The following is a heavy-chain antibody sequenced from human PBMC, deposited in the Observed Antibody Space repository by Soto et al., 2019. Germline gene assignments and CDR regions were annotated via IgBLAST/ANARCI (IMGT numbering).Heavy chain of an antibody. D-gene: IGHD3-22*01. J-gene: IGHJ4*02. CDR3: THNFHVWLLESYYIDY. CDR2: IYWDDDK. Sequence: QITLKESGPTLVKPTQTLTLTCTFSGFALSTSGVGVGWIRQPPGKALEWLALIYWDDDKRYSPSLKSRLTITKDTSKNPMGLTMTNMDTVDTAPYYCTHNFHVWLLESYYIDYWGQGIIVTISS. CDR1: GFALSTSGVG. V-gene: IGHV2-5*02.